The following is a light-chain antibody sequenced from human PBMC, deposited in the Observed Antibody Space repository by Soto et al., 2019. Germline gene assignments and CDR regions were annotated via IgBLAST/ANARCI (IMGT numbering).Light chain of an antibody. CDR1: QSISRY. J-gene: IGKJ5*01. CDR2: TAS. V-gene: IGKV1-39*01. CDR3: QQSYSLIT. Sequence: DIQMTQSPSSLSASVGDRVTITCRASQSISRYINWYQQKPGKAPKLLIYTASNLQSGVPSRFSGSGSGTDFTLTINSLQPEDFATYYCQQSYSLITFGQGTRLEIK.